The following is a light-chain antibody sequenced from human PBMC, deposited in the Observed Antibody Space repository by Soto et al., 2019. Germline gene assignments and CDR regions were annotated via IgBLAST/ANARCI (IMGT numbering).Light chain of an antibody. V-gene: IGKV1-39*01. J-gene: IGKJ2*02. CDR3: QQSSSTPRT. Sequence: DIQMTQSPSSLSASVGDRVTISCRASQNISTYLNWYQQKPGKAPQLLIYAASTLQRGVPSRFSGSGSGTDFALTISSLQPEDFATYYCQQSSSTPRTFGQGTRLEI. CDR2: AAS. CDR1: QNISTY.